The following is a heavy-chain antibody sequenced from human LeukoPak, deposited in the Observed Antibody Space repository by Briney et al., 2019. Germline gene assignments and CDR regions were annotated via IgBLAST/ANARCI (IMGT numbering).Heavy chain of an antibody. V-gene: IGHV3-33*01. CDR2: IWYDGSNK. CDR3: ARKGYSGYEAPDY. J-gene: IGHJ4*02. D-gene: IGHD5-12*01. Sequence: GGSLRLSCAASGFTFSSYGMHWVRQAPGKGLEWVAVIWYDGSNKYYADSVKGRFTISRDNSKNTLYLQMNSLRAEDTAVYYCARKGYSGYEAPDYWGQGTLVTVSS. CDR1: GFTFSSYG.